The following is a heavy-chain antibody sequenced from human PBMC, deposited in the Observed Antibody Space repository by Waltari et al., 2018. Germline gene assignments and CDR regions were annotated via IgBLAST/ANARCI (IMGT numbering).Heavy chain of an antibody. CDR3: ARGRGGSYRTFDI. Sequence: QVQLQQWGAGLLTPSETLSLTCAVYAGSFSGYYWLWIRQPPGKGLEWIGEINHSGSTNYNPSLKSRVTISVDTSKNQFSLKLSSVTAADTAVYYCARGRGGSYRTFDIWGQGTMVTVSS. CDR1: AGSFSGYY. D-gene: IGHD1-26*01. V-gene: IGHV4-34*01. CDR2: INHSGST. J-gene: IGHJ3*02.